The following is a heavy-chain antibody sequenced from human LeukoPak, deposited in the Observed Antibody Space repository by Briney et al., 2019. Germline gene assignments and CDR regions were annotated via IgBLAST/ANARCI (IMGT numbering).Heavy chain of an antibody. CDR1: GGTFSSYA. V-gene: IGHV5-51*01. CDR3: ARWGLDTIFGVPGNY. D-gene: IGHD3-3*01. CDR2: IYPGDSDT. Sequence: GASVKVSCKASGGTFSSYAISWVRQMPGKGLEWMGIIYPGDSDTRYSPSFQGQVTISADKSISTAYLQWSSLKASDTAMYYCARWGLDTIFGVPGNYWGQGTLVTVSS. J-gene: IGHJ4*02.